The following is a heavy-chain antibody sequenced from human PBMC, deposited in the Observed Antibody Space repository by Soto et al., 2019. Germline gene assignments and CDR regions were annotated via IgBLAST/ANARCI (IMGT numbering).Heavy chain of an antibody. CDR3: ATNEGRDGYSFDY. Sequence: SVKVSCKASGGTFSSYAISWVRQAPGQGLEWMGGIIPIFGTPNYAQKFQDRVTITADESTSTATMELSSLTSEDTAVYYCATNEGRDGYSFDYGGQGTLVTVSS. CDR2: IIPIFGTP. D-gene: IGHD5-12*01. V-gene: IGHV1-69*13. J-gene: IGHJ4*02. CDR1: GGTFSSYA.